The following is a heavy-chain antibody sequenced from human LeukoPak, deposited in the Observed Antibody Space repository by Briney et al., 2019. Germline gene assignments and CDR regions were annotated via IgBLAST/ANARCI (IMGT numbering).Heavy chain of an antibody. CDR1: RFTFSIYG. V-gene: IGHV3-30*02. J-gene: IGHJ4*02. D-gene: IGHD3-22*01. Sequence: GGSLRLSRVASRFTFSIYGMHWVRQAPGKGLEWVAFIRYDGSNKYYADSVKGRFTISRDNSKNTLYLQMNSLRAEDTAVYYCAKDPRQDTSSGYYLDYWGQGTLVTVSS. CDR2: IRYDGSNK. CDR3: AKDPRQDTSSGYYLDY.